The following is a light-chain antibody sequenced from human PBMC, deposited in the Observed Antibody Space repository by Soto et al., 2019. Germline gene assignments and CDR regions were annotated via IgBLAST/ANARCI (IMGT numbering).Light chain of an antibody. J-gene: IGKJ1*01. CDR3: MQALQTPRT. CDR1: QSLLHSNGDTY. V-gene: IGKV2-28*01. Sequence: DIVMTQSPLSLPVTPGEPASISCRSSQSLLHSNGDTYLEWYLQKPGQSPQLLIYLRSLRAAGVPDRFSSGGSGTDFTLKIRRVEAEDVGVYYCMQALQTPRTFGQGTKVEIK. CDR2: LRS.